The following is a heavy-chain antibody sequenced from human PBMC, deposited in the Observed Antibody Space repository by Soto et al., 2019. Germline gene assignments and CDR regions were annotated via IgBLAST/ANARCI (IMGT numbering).Heavy chain of an antibody. V-gene: IGHV3-48*01. CDR3: ARGGYGTGHRCSDAFVI. D-gene: IGHD2-8*02. Sequence: GGSLRLSCAASGFRFSDYSMNWVRQAPGKGLEWVSYISSGSSTINYAHSVKGRFVISRDNAKNSLSLQMDRLRGEDTAVYYCARGGYGTGHRCSDAFVIWGPGSMVTV. J-gene: IGHJ3*02. CDR2: ISSGSSTI. CDR1: GFRFSDYS.